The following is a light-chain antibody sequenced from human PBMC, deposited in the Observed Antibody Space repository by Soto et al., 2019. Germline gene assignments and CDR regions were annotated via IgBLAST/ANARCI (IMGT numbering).Light chain of an antibody. V-gene: IGLV1-51*01. J-gene: IGLJ1*01. CDR1: NSNIGNNY. Sequence: QSVLTQPPSVSAAPGQKVTISCSGSNSNIGNNYVSWYQQFPGTAPKVLIYDNNKRPSGIPDRFSGSKSATSATLVITGLQTGDEADYYCTSYRSSNTYVFGSGTKLTVL. CDR2: DNN. CDR3: TSYRSSNTYV.